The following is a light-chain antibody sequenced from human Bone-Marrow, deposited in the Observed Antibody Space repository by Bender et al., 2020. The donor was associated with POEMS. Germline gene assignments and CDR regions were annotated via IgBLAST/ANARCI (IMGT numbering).Light chain of an antibody. CDR1: NIGSYS. V-gene: IGLV3-21*02. CDR3: QVWDTSSPYGYV. Sequence: SYVLTQPPSVSVAPGQTASITCGGKNIGSYSVYWYQHRPGQAPVVVVFDDSYRPSGIPERFSGSNSGNTATLTISRVEVADEADYYCQVWDTSSPYGYVFGTGTKVTVL. J-gene: IGLJ1*01. CDR2: DDS.